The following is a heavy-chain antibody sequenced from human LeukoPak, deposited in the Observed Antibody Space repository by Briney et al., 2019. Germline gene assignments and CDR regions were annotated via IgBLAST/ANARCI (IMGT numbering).Heavy chain of an antibody. CDR2: INPNSGGT. CDR1: GYTFTSYY. J-gene: IGHJ4*02. Sequence: ASVKVSCKTSGYTFTSYYMHWVRQAPGQGLEWMGWINPNSGGTNYAQKFQGRVTMTRDTSISTAYMELSRLRSDDTAVYYCARVSSKSDTATKYYFDYWGQGTLVTVSS. D-gene: IGHD5-18*01. V-gene: IGHV1-2*02. CDR3: ARVSSKSDTATKYYFDY.